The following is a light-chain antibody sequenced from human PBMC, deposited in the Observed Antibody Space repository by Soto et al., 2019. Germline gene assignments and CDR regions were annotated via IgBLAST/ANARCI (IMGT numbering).Light chain of an antibody. CDR1: SGHSSYT. Sequence: QSVLTQAPSATASLGASVKLTCSLSSGHSSYTIAWHQQKPDKGPRYLMKLTSDGSHTKGDGIPDRFSGSSSGAERYLTISSLQSEDEADYYCQTWGSGIAVFGGGTQLTVL. CDR3: QTWGSGIAV. CDR2: LTSDGSH. V-gene: IGLV4-69*01. J-gene: IGLJ7*01.